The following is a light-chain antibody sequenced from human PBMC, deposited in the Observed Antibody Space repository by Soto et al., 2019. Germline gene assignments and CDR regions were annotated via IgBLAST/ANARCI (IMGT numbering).Light chain of an antibody. CDR1: QSVSSSF. Sequence: EIVLTQSPGTLSLSPGERATLSCRASQSVSSSFLAWYQQKPGQAPRLLIYGASSRATGIQDRFSGSGSGTDFTLTISRLEPEDFAVFYCQQYDSSPWTFGQGTKVEIK. V-gene: IGKV3-20*01. CDR2: GAS. CDR3: QQYDSSPWT. J-gene: IGKJ1*01.